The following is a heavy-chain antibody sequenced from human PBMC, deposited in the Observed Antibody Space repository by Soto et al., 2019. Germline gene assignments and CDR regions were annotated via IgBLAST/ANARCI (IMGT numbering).Heavy chain of an antibody. CDR3: ARENYPPVVTGYYYYGMDV. CDR2: IKQDGSEK. Sequence: GGSLRLSCAASGFTFSSYWMSWVRQAPGKGLEWVANIKQDGSEKYYVDSVKGRFTISRDNAKNSLYLQMNSLRDEDTAVYYCARENYPPVVTGYYYYGMDVWGQGTTVTVSS. J-gene: IGHJ6*02. V-gene: IGHV3-7*05. D-gene: IGHD2-15*01. CDR1: GFTFSSYW.